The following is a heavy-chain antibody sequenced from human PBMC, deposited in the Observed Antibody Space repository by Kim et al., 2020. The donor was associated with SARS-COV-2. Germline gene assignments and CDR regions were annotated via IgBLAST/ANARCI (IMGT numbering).Heavy chain of an antibody. Sequence: GGSLRLSCSASGFSFTTYAMSWVRQAPGKGLESVSDIGENGGREYYADSVRGRFTISRDNSKNTLYLEMNSLRPEDTAVYYCARKNMTTSQSFFDSWGQGTLVSVSS. D-gene: IGHD4-4*01. CDR2: IGENGGRE. V-gene: IGHV3-23*01. J-gene: IGHJ4*02. CDR3: ARKNMTTSQSFFDS. CDR1: GFSFTTYA.